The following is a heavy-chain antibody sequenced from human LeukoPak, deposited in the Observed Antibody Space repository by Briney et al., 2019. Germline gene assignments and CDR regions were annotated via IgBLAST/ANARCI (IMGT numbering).Heavy chain of an antibody. D-gene: IGHD6-13*01. Sequence: QPGGSLRLSCAASGFTFSSYWMHWVRQAPGKGLAWVANIKGDGSAKYYVDSVKGRFTITRDNAKSSLFLQMNSLRAEDTAVYYCARLVLSRSWFDDFWGQGTLVTVSS. J-gene: IGHJ4*02. CDR2: IKGDGSAK. CDR3: ARLVLSRSWFDDF. V-gene: IGHV3-7*01. CDR1: GFTFSSYW.